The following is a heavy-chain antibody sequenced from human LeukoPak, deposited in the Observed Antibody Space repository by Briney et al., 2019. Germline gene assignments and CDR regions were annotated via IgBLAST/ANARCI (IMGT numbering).Heavy chain of an antibody. D-gene: IGHD3-10*01. J-gene: IGHJ4*02. CDR3: AREVRGGRDYDY. CDR2: ISYDGSNK. Sequence: PGGSLRLSCAASGFTFSSYAMHWVRQAPGKGLEWVAVISYDGSNKYYADSVKGRFTISRDNSKNTLYLQMNSLRAEDTAVYYCAREVRGGRDYDYWGQGTLVTVSS. CDR1: GFTFSSYA. V-gene: IGHV3-30-3*01.